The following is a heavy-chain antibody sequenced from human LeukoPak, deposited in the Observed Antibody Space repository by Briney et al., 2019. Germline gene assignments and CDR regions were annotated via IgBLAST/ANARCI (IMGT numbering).Heavy chain of an antibody. CDR1: GFTFSSYS. Sequence: GSLRLSFVTSGFTFSSYSMNWVRQAPGKGVEWVSSITSSSGNIYYADSVKGRFTISRDNAKNSLYLQMNSLRAEDTAVCYCANPYIWGQGTMVTVSS. CDR3: ANPYI. CDR2: ITSSSGNI. D-gene: IGHD1-14*01. V-gene: IGHV3-21*01. J-gene: IGHJ3*02.